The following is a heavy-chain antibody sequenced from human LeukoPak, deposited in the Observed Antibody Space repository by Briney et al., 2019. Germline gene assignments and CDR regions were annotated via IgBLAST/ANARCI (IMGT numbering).Heavy chain of an antibody. CDR1: GGSFSGYY. CDR3: ARCTVVFDY. CDR2: INHSGST. J-gene: IGHJ4*02. D-gene: IGHD4-23*01. V-gene: IGHV4-34*01. Sequence: SETLSLTCAVYGGSFSGYYWSWIRQPPGKGLEWIGEINHSGSTNYNPSLKSRVTISVDTSKNQFSLKLSSVTAADTAVYHCARCTVVFDYWGQGTLVTVSS.